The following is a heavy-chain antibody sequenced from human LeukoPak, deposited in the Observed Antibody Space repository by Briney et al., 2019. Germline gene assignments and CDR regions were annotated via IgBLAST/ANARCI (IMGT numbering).Heavy chain of an antibody. J-gene: IGHJ4*02. V-gene: IGHV3-23*01. D-gene: IGHD2-2*01. CDR2: LSGSGGDT. Sequence: GGSLRLSCAASSFSFSSYSMSWVRQAPGKGLEWVSSLSGSGGDTYYADSVKGRFTISRDNSKNTVYLQMNSLKAEDTAVYYCAKDPYGTRYFDYWGQGTLVTVSS. CDR1: SFSFSSYS. CDR3: AKDPYGTRYFDY.